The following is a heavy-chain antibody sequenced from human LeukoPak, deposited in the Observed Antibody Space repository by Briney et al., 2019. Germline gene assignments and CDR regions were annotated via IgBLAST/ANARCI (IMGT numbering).Heavy chain of an antibody. CDR1: GGTFSSYA. CDR3: ARGRGMVDTSLTPFDY. Sequence: SVKVSCKASGGTFSSYAISWVRQAPGQGLEWMGGIIPIFGTANYAQKFQGRVTITADESTSTAYMELSSLRSEDTAVYYCARGRGMVDTSLTPFDYWGQGTLVTVSS. CDR2: IIPIFGTA. D-gene: IGHD5-18*01. J-gene: IGHJ4*02. V-gene: IGHV1-69*13.